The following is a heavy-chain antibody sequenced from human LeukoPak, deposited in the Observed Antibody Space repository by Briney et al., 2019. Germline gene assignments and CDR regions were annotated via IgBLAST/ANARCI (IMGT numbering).Heavy chain of an antibody. CDR2: IYPGDSDT. D-gene: IGHD2-21*02. CDR3: AGQLDGGDPEDAFDI. CDR1: GYIFTSYW. Sequence: GESLKLSCKGSGYIFTSYWIGWVRQMPGKGLEWLGIIYPGDSDTRYSPSFQGQVTISADKSISTAYLQWSSLKASDTALYYCAGQLDGGDPEDAFDIWGQGTMVTVSS. V-gene: IGHV5-51*01. J-gene: IGHJ3*02.